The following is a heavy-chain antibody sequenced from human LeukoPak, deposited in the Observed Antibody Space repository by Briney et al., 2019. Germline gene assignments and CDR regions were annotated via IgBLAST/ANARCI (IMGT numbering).Heavy chain of an antibody. D-gene: IGHD1-14*01. CDR2: IKQDGSEK. CDR1: GFTFSSYW. Sequence: QSGGSLRLSCAASGFTFSSYWMSWVRQAPGKGLEWVANIKQDGSEKYYVDSVKGRFTISRDNAKNSLYLQMNSLRAEDTAVYYCATDPDLETYAFDIWGQGTMVTVSS. J-gene: IGHJ3*02. V-gene: IGHV3-7*01. CDR3: ATDPDLETYAFDI.